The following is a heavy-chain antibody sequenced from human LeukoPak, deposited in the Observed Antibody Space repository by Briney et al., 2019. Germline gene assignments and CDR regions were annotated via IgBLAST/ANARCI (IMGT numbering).Heavy chain of an antibody. J-gene: IGHJ3*02. D-gene: IGHD6-19*01. V-gene: IGHV3-7*02. CDR1: GFTFSSYW. Sequence: GGSLRLSCAASGFTFSSYWMSWVRQAPGKGLEWVANIKQDGSDKYYVDSVKGRLTISRDNAKNSLYLQMNSLRAEDTAVYYCARPETQYSSGLDGFDIWGQGTMVTVSS. CDR2: IKQDGSDK. CDR3: ARPETQYSSGLDGFDI.